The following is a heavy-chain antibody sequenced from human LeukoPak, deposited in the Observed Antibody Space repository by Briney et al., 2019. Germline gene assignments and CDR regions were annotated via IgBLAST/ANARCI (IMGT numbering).Heavy chain of an antibody. D-gene: IGHD6-13*01. CDR1: GFTFSSYW. V-gene: IGHV3-7*04. Sequence: GGSLRLSCAASGFTFSSYWMSWVRQAPGKGLEGVANIKQDGSEKYYVVSVKGRFTISRDNAKNSLYLQMNSLRAEDTAVYYCARDSSSYYYYGMDVWGQGTTVTVSS. CDR3: ARDSSSYYYYGMDV. CDR2: IKQDGSEK. J-gene: IGHJ6*02.